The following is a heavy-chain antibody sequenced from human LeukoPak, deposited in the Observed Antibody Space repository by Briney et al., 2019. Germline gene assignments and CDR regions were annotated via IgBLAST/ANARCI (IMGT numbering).Heavy chain of an antibody. J-gene: IGHJ4*02. CDR1: GGSISSGDYY. V-gene: IGHV4-30-4*08. CDR2: IYYSGST. CDR3: AREGRTSTFDY. Sequence: SETLSLTCTVSGGSISSGDYYWSWIRQPPGKGLEWIGYIYYSGSTYYNPSLKSRVTISVDTSKNQFSLKLSSVTAADTAVYYCAREGRTSTFDYWGQGTLVTVSS. D-gene: IGHD2-2*01.